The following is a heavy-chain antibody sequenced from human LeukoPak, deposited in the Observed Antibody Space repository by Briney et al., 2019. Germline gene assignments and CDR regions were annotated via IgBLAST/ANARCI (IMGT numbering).Heavy chain of an antibody. J-gene: IGHJ6*02. D-gene: IGHD2-2*01. CDR3: ARFSTYYYYYGMDV. CDR2: IYYSGST. CDR1: GGSISSGGYY. V-gene: IGHV4-31*03. Sequence: SETLSLTCTVSGGSISSGGYYWSWIRQHPGKGLEWIGYIYYSGSTYYNPSLKSRVTISVDTSKNQFSLKLSSVTAADTAVYYCARFSTYYYYYGMDVRGQGTTVTVSS.